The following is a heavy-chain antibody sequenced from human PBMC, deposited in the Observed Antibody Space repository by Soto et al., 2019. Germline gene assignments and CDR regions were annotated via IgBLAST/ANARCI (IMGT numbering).Heavy chain of an antibody. V-gene: IGHV1-69*06. J-gene: IGHJ4*02. CDR2: IIPIFGTA. D-gene: IGHD5-12*01. Sequence: QVQLVQSGAEVRKPGSSVRVSCKASGGSFNRHTISWVRQAPGQGLEWMGGIIPIFGTANYAQKFQGRVTITADKSTSTAYMELSSLRSEDTAVYYCARGDGYNQPFDYWGQGTLVTVSS. CDR3: ARGDGYNQPFDY. CDR1: GGSFNRHT.